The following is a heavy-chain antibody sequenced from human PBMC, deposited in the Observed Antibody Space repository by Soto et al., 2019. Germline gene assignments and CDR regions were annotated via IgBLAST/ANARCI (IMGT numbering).Heavy chain of an antibody. CDR1: GFTFSSYS. V-gene: IGHV3-21*01. CDR3: ARVRHSSSWSQLFDY. CDR2: ISSSSSYI. D-gene: IGHD6-13*01. Sequence: GGSLRLSCAASGFTFSSYSMNWVRQAPGEGLEWVSSISSSSSYIYYADSVKGRFTISRDNAKNSLYLQMNSLRAEDTAVYYCARVRHSSSWSQLFDYWGQGTLVTVSS. J-gene: IGHJ4*02.